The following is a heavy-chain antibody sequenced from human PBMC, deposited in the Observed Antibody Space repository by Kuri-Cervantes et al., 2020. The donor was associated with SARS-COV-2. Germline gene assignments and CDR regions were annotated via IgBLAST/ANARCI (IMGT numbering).Heavy chain of an antibody. CDR3: ARSGSYSYYFDY. Sequence: SETLSLTCTVSGYSISSGYYWGWIRQPPGKGLEWIGSINHSGSTNYNPSLKSRVTISVDTSKNQFSLKLSSVTAADTAVYYCARSGSYSYYFDYWGQGTLVTVSS. CDR1: GYSISSGYY. CDR2: INHSGST. J-gene: IGHJ4*02. V-gene: IGHV4-38-2*02. D-gene: IGHD1-26*01.